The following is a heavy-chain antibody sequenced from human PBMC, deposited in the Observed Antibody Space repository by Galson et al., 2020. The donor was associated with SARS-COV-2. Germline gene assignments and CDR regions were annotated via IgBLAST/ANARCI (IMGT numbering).Heavy chain of an antibody. J-gene: IGHJ6*02. D-gene: IGHD2-15*01. CDR2: IIDSGGST. Sequence: GGSLRLSCAASGFTFSTYAMTWVRQAPGKGLEWVSSIIDSGGSTYYADSVKGRFTISRDSSKNTMYLQMNSLRAEDTAIYYCAKPAPDTIERFCKGGNCYSGTSYYAMDVWGQGTTVTVSS. CDR3: AKPAPDTIERFCKGGNCYSGTSYYAMDV. CDR1: GFTFSTYA. V-gene: IGHV3-23*01.